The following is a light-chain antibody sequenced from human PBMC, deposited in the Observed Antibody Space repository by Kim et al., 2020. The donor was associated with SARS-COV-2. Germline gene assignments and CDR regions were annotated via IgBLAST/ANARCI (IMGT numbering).Light chain of an antibody. CDR2: GAS. J-gene: IGKJ1*01. Sequence: SPGERATLSCSASQSVRSNYLAWYQQKPGQAPRLLIYGASSRATGIPDRFSGSGSGTDFTLTITRLEPEDFAVYYCQPYSSSPATFGQGTKVDIK. CDR3: QPYSSSPAT. CDR1: QSVRSNY. V-gene: IGKV3-20*01.